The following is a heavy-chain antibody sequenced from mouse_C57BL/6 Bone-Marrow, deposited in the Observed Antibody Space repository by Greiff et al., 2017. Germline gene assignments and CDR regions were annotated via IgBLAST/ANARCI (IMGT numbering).Heavy chain of an antibody. J-gene: IGHJ3*01. CDR1: GYTFTSYW. V-gene: IGHV1-50*01. Sequence: QVQLQQPGAELVKPGASVKLSCKASGYTFTSYWMQWVKQRPGQGLEWIGEIDPSDSYTNYNQKFKGKATLTVDTSSSTAYMQLSSLTSEDSAVYYGARESYYGSSPRIAYWGQGTLVTVSA. CDR3: ARESYYGSSPRIAY. CDR2: IDPSDSYT. D-gene: IGHD1-1*01.